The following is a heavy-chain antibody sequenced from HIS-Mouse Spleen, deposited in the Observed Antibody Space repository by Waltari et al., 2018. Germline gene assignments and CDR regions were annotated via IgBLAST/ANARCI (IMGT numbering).Heavy chain of an antibody. CDR2: IYYSGST. J-gene: IGHJ2*01. CDR1: GGSISSSSYY. V-gene: IGHV4-39*07. CDR3: AREIPYSSSWYDWYFDL. D-gene: IGHD6-13*01. Sequence: QLQLQESGPGLVKPSETLSLTCTVSGGSISSSSYYWGWIRQPPGKGLEWIGRIYYSGSTYYNPSLKRRVTRSVDTSKNQFSLKLSSVTAADTAVYYCAREIPYSSSWYDWYFDLWGRGTLVTVSS.